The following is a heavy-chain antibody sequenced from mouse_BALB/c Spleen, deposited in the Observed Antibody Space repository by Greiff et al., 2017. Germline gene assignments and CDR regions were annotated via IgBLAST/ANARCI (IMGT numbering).Heavy chain of an antibody. J-gene: IGHJ2*01. Sequence: EVQLVESGGGLVKPGGSLKLSCAASGFTFSDYYMYWVRQTPEKRLEWVATISDGDSYTYYPDSVKGRFTISRDNAKNNLYLQMSSLKSEDTAMYYCARDRGYRDGRDYWGQGTTLTVSA. D-gene: IGHD2-14*01. CDR2: ISDGDSYT. V-gene: IGHV5-4*02. CDR1: GFTFSDYY. CDR3: ARDRGYRDGRDY.